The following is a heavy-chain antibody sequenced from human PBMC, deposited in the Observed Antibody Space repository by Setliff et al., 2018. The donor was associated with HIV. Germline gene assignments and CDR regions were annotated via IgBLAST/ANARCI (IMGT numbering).Heavy chain of an antibody. CDR3: ARGALLAVFDFDH. CDR1: GYTFTTYS. Sequence: PSVKVSCKASGYTFTTYSIHWVRQAPGQSLEWMGWINVGKGDTKCSQELQDRITLTTDTSANTAYMELSSLRSDDTAVYFCARGALLAVFDFDHWGHGTLVTVSS. D-gene: IGHD2-21*01. J-gene: IGHJ4*01. CDR2: INVGKGDT. V-gene: IGHV1-3*01.